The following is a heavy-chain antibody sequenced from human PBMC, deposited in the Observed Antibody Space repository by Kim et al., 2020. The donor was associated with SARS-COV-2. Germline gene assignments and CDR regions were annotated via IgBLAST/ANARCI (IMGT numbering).Heavy chain of an antibody. D-gene: IGHD1-26*01. CDR3: ARVSSYFKWDHGKGLLSYYYYGMDV. V-gene: IGHV6-1*01. J-gene: IGHJ6*02. CDR2: TYYRSKWYN. CDR1: GDSVSSNSAA. Sequence: SQTLSLTCAISGDSVSSNSAAWNWIRQSPSRGLEWLGRTYYRSKWYNDYAVSVKSRITINPDTSKNQFSLQLNSVTPEDTAVYYCARVSSYFKWDHGKGLLSYYYYGMDVWGQGTTVTVSS.